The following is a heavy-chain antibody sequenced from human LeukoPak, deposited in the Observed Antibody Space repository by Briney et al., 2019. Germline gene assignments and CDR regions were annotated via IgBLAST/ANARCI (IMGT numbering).Heavy chain of an antibody. CDR1: GFTFSSYA. CDR3: AKVVDSSGWYRSSGAFDI. D-gene: IGHD6-19*01. CDR2: ISGSGGST. V-gene: IGHV3-23*01. Sequence: PGGSLRLSCAASGFTFSSYAMSWVRQAPGKGLEWVSAISGSGGSTYYADSVKGRFTISRDSSKNTLYLQMNSLRAEDTAVYYCAKVVDSSGWYRSSGAFDIWGQGTMVTVSS. J-gene: IGHJ3*02.